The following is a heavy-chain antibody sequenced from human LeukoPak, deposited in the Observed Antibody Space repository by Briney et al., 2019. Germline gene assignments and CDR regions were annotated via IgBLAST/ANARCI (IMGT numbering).Heavy chain of an antibody. V-gene: IGHV3-43*01. Sequence: GGSLRLSCAASGFTFDDYTMHWVRQAPGKGLEWVSLISWDGDNTYYADSVKGRFTISRDNSKNTLYLQMNSLRAEDTAVYYCAKDHMVRGVIITAIDYWGQGTLVTVSS. CDR3: AKDHMVRGVIITAIDY. D-gene: IGHD3-10*01. J-gene: IGHJ4*02. CDR2: ISWDGDNT. CDR1: GFTFDDYT.